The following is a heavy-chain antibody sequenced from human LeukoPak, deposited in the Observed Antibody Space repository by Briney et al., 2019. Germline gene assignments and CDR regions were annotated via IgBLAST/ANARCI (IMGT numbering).Heavy chain of an antibody. Sequence: SETLSPTCAVSGYSISSGYYWGWIRQPPGKGLEWIGSIYHSGSTYYNPSLKSRVTVSLDTSKNQFSLRLTSVTAADTAVYYCATYVEAPMVDAFDIWGQGTVVTVSS. CDR3: ATYVEAPMVDAFDI. CDR1: GYSISSGYY. CDR2: IYHSGST. V-gene: IGHV4-38-2*01. J-gene: IGHJ3*02. D-gene: IGHD5-18*01.